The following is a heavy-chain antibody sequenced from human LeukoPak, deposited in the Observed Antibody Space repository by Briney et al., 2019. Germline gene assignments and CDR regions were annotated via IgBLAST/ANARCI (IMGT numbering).Heavy chain of an antibody. V-gene: IGHV4-34*01. CDR2: INHSGST. CDR1: GGSFSGYY. D-gene: IGHD4-17*01. CDR3: ARDDYGGYSTDAFDI. Sequence: SETLSLTCAVYGGSFSGYYWSWIRQPPGKGLEWIGEINHSGSTNYNPSLKSRVTISVDTSKNQFSLKLNSVTAADTAVYYCARDDYGGYSTDAFDIWGQGTMVTVS. J-gene: IGHJ3*02.